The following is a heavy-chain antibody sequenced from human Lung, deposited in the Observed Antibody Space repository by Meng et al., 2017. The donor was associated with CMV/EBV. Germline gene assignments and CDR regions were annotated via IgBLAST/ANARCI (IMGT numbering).Heavy chain of an antibody. J-gene: IGHJ4*02. CDR2: INEDGSLT. Sequence: GEXXKISCAASGFTLSRYWMHWVRQVPGKGLVWVSRINEDGSLTNYADAVEGRFTISRDNAKNTLFLQMNSLRAEDTAVYYCARDLAGRDDYWAPGTLVTVSS. CDR3: ARDLAGRDDY. D-gene: IGHD3-10*01. V-gene: IGHV3-74*01. CDR1: GFTLSRYW.